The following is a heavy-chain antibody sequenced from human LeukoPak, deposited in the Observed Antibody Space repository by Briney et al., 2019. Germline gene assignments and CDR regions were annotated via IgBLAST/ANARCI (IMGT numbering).Heavy chain of an antibody. CDR1: GGSISHYY. CDR3: ARGPYGGDS. D-gene: IGHD3-16*01. V-gene: IGHV4-59*08. Sequence: PSETLSLTCTVSGGSISHYYGSWIRQPPRQELEWIGYIHYSGTTNYNPSLKSLVSTSLDTSKSRCSLKLSSVTAADTAAYYCARGPYGGDSWGQGTLVIVSS. CDR2: IHYSGTT. J-gene: IGHJ4*02.